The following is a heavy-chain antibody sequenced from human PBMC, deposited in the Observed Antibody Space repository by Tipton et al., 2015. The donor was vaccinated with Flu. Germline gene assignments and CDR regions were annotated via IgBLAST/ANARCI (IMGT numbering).Heavy chain of an antibody. CDR1: GGSISSSSYH. V-gene: IGHV4-39*01. D-gene: IGHD3-10*01. CDR2: VYYGGTT. J-gene: IGHJ4*02. Sequence: TLSLTCSVSGGSISSSSYHWGWIRQPPGKGLEWIGSVYYGGTTYYNPSPRSRVTVSADTSRNEFSLFLDSVTAADTAVYFCARRLLWVGEFFYPRYYFDYWGPGILVTVSP. CDR3: ARRLLWVGEFFYPRYYFDY.